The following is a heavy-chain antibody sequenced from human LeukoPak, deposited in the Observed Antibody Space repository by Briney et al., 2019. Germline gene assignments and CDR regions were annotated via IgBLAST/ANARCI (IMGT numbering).Heavy chain of an antibody. CDR3: ARSPRGWWVHY. J-gene: IGHJ4*02. CDR2: IKQDGSEK. D-gene: IGHD2-15*01. V-gene: IGHV3-7*01. CDR1: TFTFSNYW. Sequence: GGSLRLSCAASTFTFSNYWMSWVRQAPGKGLEWVANIKQDGSEKYYVDSVKGRFTVSRDNSKNTLFLQMNSLRAEDTAVCYCARSPRGWWVHYWGQGMLVTVSS.